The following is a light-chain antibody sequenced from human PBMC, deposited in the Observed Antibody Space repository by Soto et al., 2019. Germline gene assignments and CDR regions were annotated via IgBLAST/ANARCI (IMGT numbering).Light chain of an antibody. V-gene: IGLV2-23*01. CDR3: CSYAGRSKV. Sequence: QSVLTQPASVSGSPGQSITISCTGTSSDVGSYNLVSWYQQHPGKAPKLMIYEGSKRPSGVSNRFSGSKSGNTASLTISGLQAEDEADYYCCSYAGRSKVFGTGTKVTVL. J-gene: IGLJ1*01. CDR1: SSDVGSYNL. CDR2: EGS.